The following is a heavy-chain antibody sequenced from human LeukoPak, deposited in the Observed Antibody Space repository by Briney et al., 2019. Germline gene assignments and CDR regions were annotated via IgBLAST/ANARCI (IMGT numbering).Heavy chain of an antibody. Sequence: SVKVSCKASGGTFSTYSISWVRQAPGQGLEWMGRIIPIFGIPNYAQKFQGRVTITADKSTCTAYMELSSLRSEDSAVYYCATTERSHGYETHFDYWGQGTLVTVSS. D-gene: IGHD5-18*01. CDR1: GGTFSTYS. V-gene: IGHV1-69*02. CDR2: IIPIFGIP. CDR3: ATTERSHGYETHFDY. J-gene: IGHJ4*02.